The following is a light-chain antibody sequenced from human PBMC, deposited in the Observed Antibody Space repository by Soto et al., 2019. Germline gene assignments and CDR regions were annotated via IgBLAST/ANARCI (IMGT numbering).Light chain of an antibody. CDR3: QQLRMYPST. J-gene: IGKJ4*01. CDR2: AAS. V-gene: IGKV1-9*01. CDR1: QGINSH. Sequence: DIQLTQSPSFLSASVGDGVTITCRASQGINSHLAWYQQKPGEAPKLLIYAASTLYGGVPSRFSGSGSGADFALTITSLQAEDFATYYCQQLRMYPSTFGGGTKVDIK.